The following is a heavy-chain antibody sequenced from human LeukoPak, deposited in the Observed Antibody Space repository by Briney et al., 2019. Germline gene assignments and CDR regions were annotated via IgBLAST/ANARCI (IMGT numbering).Heavy chain of an antibody. V-gene: IGHV4-30-2*01. CDR3: AREVSGAGYDY. Sequence: PSQTLSLTYAVSGGSISSGGYSWSWIRQPPGKGLEWIGYIYHSGSTYYNPSLKSRVTISVDRSKNQFSLKLSSVTAADTAVYYCAREVSGAGYDYWGQGTLVTVSS. D-gene: IGHD1-26*01. CDR2: IYHSGST. CDR1: GGSISSGGYS. J-gene: IGHJ4*02.